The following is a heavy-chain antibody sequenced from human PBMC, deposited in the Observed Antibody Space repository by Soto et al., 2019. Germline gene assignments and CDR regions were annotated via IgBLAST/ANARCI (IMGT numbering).Heavy chain of an antibody. D-gene: IGHD2-15*01. J-gene: IGHJ4*02. V-gene: IGHV3-30-3*01. CDR2: ISYDGSNK. CDR1: GFTFSSYA. CDR3: ARCHKYKVVVAATTDY. Sequence: QVQLVESGGGVVQPGRSLRLSCAASGFTFSSYAMHWVRQAPGKGLEWVAVISYDGSNKYYADSVKGRFTISRDNSKNTLYLQMNSLRAEDTAVYYCARCHKYKVVVAATTDYWGQGTLVTVSS.